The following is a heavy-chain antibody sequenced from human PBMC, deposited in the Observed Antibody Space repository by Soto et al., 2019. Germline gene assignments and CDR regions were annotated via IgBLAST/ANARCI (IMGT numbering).Heavy chain of an antibody. CDR2: IYYTGST. CDR1: GGSINSGDYY. J-gene: IGHJ6*02. V-gene: IGHV4-30-4*01. CDR3: ARDFHIHMDRGGYYYYAMDV. Sequence: PSETLSLTCTVSGGSINSGDYYWSWIRQPPGQGLEWIGYIYYTGSTYYNPSLKSRVTVSLDTSKNQFSLKLYSVTAADTAVYYCARDFHIHMDRGGYYYYAMDVWGQGTTVTVSS. D-gene: IGHD3-10*01.